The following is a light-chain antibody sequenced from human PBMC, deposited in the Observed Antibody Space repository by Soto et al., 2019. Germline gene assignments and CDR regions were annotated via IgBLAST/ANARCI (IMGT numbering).Light chain of an antibody. J-gene: IGKJ1*01. Sequence: DIQRTQSPSTLSGSVGDRVTITCRASQTISSWLAWYQQKPGKAPKLLIYKASSLESGVPSRFSGSGSGTEFTLTISSLQPDDFATYYCQQYNSYPTFGQGTKVDIK. CDR1: QTISSW. CDR3: QQYNSYPT. V-gene: IGKV1-5*03. CDR2: KAS.